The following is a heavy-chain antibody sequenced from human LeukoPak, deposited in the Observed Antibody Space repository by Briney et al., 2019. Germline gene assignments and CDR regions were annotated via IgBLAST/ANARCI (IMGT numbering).Heavy chain of an antibody. Sequence: GGSLRLSCAASGFTFSAYAMHWVRQAPGKGLEGVAVTSYDGNNKYYSDSVKGRFTISRDNSKNTLYLQMNSLGAEDTAVYYCATSYCSSTSCPLRYWGQGTLVTVSS. CDR2: TSYDGNNK. CDR1: GFTFSAYA. J-gene: IGHJ4*02. V-gene: IGHV3-30*03. D-gene: IGHD2-2*01. CDR3: ATSYCSSTSCPLRY.